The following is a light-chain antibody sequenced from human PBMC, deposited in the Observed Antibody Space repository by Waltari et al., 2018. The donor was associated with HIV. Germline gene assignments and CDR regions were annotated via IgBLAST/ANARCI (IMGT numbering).Light chain of an antibody. Sequence: SYVLTQPPSVSVAPGETARITCGRNKIGSKSVHWYQQKPGQAPVLVIYDDSDRPSGIPERFSGSNSVNTATLTISRVGAGDEADYYCQLWDSSGDSPVFGGGTKLTVL. V-gene: IGLV3-21*04. CDR3: QLWDSSGDSPV. CDR2: DDS. CDR1: KIGSKS. J-gene: IGLJ3*02.